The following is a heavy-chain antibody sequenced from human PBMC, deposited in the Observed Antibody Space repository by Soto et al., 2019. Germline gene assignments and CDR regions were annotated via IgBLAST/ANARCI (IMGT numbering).Heavy chain of an antibody. J-gene: IGHJ4*02. CDR3: ARRAVNTGGRFDY. CDR2: IYYSGTT. V-gene: IGHV4-31*03. Sequence: QVQLQESGPGLVKPSQTLSLTCSVSGGSISSNGYYWAWIRQHPGKGLEWIGYIYYSGTTYYNPSLKSRVSISTDTSKNQFFLKLNSVTAADPAVYYCARRAVNTGGRFDYWGQGTLVTVSS. D-gene: IGHD4-17*01. CDR1: GGSISSNGYY.